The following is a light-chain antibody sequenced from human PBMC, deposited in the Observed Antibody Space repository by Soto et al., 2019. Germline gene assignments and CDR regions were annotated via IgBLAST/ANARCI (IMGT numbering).Light chain of an antibody. Sequence: DIQMTQSPSSLSASVGDRVTITCRASQSLGTYLNWYQHKPGKAPKIIIYAASFLQPGVPSGFSGSGSGTEFTLTISSLQPEDFATYYCQQSYSTPWTFGQETKVEVK. CDR1: QSLGTY. J-gene: IGKJ1*01. CDR2: AAS. V-gene: IGKV1-39*01. CDR3: QQSYSTPWT.